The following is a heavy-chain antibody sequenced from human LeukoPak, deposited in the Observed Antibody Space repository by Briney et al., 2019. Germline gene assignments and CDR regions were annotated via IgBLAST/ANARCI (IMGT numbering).Heavy chain of an antibody. Sequence: GSSVKVPCKASGGTFSSYAISWVRQAPGQGLEWMGGIIPIFGTANYAQKFQGRVTITADESTSTAYMELSSLRSEDTAVYYCARDLTIVVVPAAPGFDPWGQGTLVTVSS. V-gene: IGHV1-69*01. CDR1: GGTFSSYA. CDR3: ARDLTIVVVPAAPGFDP. J-gene: IGHJ5*02. CDR2: IIPIFGTA. D-gene: IGHD2-2*01.